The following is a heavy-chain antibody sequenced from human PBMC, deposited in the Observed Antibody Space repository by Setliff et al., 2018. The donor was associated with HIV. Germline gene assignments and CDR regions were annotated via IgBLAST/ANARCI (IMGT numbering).Heavy chain of an antibody. Sequence: GGSLRLSCAASRFDFNNYWMCWVRQAPGKGLEWVANIGQDGSEKNYVDSVKGRFTISRDNAKNSMDLQMHSLRVEDTAVYYCARKLRPGHGMDVWGQGTTVTVSS. D-gene: IGHD3-10*01. CDR3: ARKLRPGHGMDV. V-gene: IGHV3-7*01. CDR1: RFDFNNYW. CDR2: IGQDGSEK. J-gene: IGHJ6*02.